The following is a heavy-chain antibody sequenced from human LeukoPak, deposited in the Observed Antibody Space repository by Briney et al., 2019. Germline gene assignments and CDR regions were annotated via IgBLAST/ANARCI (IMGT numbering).Heavy chain of an antibody. D-gene: IGHD4-17*01. CDR1: GGTFSSYA. Sequence: ASVTVSFKASGGTFSSYAISWVRQAPGQGLEWMGRIIPILGIANYAQKFQGRVTITADKSTSTAYMELSSLRSEDTAVYYCARDSASTVTTDDYWGQGTLVTVSS. V-gene: IGHV1-69*04. J-gene: IGHJ4*02. CDR2: IIPILGIA. CDR3: ARDSASTVTTDDY.